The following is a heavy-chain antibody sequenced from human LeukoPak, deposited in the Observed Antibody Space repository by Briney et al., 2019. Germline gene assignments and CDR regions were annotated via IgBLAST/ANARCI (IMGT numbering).Heavy chain of an antibody. V-gene: IGHV3-7*01. CDR2: INHDGSHK. CDR3: ARNVPGGDNV. D-gene: IGHD3-10*02. Sequence: GGSLRLSCAASGFTFYNFWMSWVRPAPGKGRVWVANINHDGSHKYHVYLVKGRFTISRDNATESLYLQMYSPSAEATAVYACARNVPGGDNVCGVGTMVTVSS. CDR1: GFTFYNFW. J-gene: IGHJ3*01.